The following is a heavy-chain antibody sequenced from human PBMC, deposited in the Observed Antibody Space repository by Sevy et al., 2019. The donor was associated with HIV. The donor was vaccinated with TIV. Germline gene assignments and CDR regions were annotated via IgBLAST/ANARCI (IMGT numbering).Heavy chain of an antibody. V-gene: IGHV3-23*01. CDR3: AREGGTKPHDS. D-gene: IGHD2-8*01. CDR1: GFTFSKYS. Sequence: GGSLRLSCAASGFTFSKYSMSWVRQPPGKGLEWVSTLSFGCGEINYADSVKGRFTISRDNSKNSAYLQINNLRPEDTAVFFCAREGGTKPHDSWGQGTPVTVSS. CDR2: LSFGCGEI. J-gene: IGHJ4*02.